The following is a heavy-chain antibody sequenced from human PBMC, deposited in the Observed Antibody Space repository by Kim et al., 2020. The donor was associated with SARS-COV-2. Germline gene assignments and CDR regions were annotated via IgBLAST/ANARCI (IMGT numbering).Heavy chain of an antibody. J-gene: IGHJ5*02. CDR2: IYYSGST. D-gene: IGHD6-13*01. CDR3: ARSGRSSWYSWFDP. Sequence: SETLSLTCTVSGGSISSYYWSWIRQPPGKGLEWIGYIYYSGSTNYNPSLKSRVTISVDTSKNQFSLKLSSVTAADTAVYYCARSGRSSWYSWFDPWGQGT. V-gene: IGHV4-59*13. CDR1: GGSISSYY.